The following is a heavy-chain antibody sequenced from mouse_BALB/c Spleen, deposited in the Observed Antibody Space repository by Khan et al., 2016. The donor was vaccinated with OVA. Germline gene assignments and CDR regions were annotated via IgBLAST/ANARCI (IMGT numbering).Heavy chain of an antibody. V-gene: IGHV1-7*01. CDR1: GYTFTSYW. CDR2: INPTSGYT. J-gene: IGHJ2*01. Sequence: QVQLQQPGAELAKPGASVKMSCKASGYTFTSYWMHWIKQRPGHGLEWIGYINPTSGYTDYNQKFKDKATLTADKSSSTAYMQLSSLTSDDSAVYYCARDRIDYWGQGTTLTVSS. CDR3: ARDRIDY.